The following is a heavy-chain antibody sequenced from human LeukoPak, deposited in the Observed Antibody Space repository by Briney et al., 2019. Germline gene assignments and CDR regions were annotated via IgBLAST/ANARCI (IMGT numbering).Heavy chain of an antibody. D-gene: IGHD3-10*01. Sequence: GGSLRLSCAASGFTFSSYAMSRVRQAPGKGLEWVSAISGSGGSTYYADSVKGRFTISRDNSKNTLYLQMNSLRAEDTAVYYCAKGGGIIYYYGSGSFTKWGQGTLVTVSS. CDR3: AKGGGIIYYYGSGSFTK. CDR1: GFTFSSYA. V-gene: IGHV3-23*01. J-gene: IGHJ4*02. CDR2: ISGSGGST.